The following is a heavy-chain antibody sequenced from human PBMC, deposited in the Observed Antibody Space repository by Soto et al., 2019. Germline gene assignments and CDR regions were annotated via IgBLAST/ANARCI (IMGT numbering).Heavy chain of an antibody. Sequence: ASVKVSCKASGYTFTNYGINWVRQAPGQGLEWLGGVSPIFGTANYAQKFQGRVTITADESTSTAYMELSSLRSEDTAVYYCAREVSQDYYDSSGFRREGYVDYWGQGTLVTVSS. V-gene: IGHV1-69*13. CDR3: AREVSQDYYDSSGFRREGYVDY. CDR2: VSPIFGTA. D-gene: IGHD3-22*01. CDR1: GYTFTNYG. J-gene: IGHJ4*02.